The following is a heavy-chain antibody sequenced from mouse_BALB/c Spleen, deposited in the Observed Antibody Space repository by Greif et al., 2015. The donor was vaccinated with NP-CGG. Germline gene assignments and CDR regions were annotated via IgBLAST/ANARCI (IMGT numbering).Heavy chain of an antibody. J-gene: IGHJ3*01. V-gene: IGHV1-7*01. CDR1: GYTFTSYW. CDR2: INPSTGYT. Sequence: QVQLQQPGAELAKPGASVKMSCKASGYTFTSYWMHWVKQRPGQGLEWIGYINPSTGYTEYNQKFKDKATLTADKSSSTAYMQLSILTSEDSAVYYCADWYEWFAYWGQGTLVTVSA. CDR3: ADWYEWFAY. D-gene: IGHD2-14*01.